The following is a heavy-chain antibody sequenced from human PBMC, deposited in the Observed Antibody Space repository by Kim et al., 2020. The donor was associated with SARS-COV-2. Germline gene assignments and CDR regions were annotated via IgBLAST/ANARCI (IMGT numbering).Heavy chain of an antibody. CDR1: GFTFSSYA. D-gene: IGHD6-19*01. V-gene: IGHV3-23*01. CDR2: ISGSGGST. Sequence: GGSLRLSCAASGFTFSSYAMSWVRQAPGKGLEWVSAISGSGGSTYYADSVKGRFTISRDNSKNTLYLQMNSLRAEDTAVYYCAKARKDEQWLGYYFDYWGQGTLVTVSS. CDR3: AKARKDEQWLGYYFDY. J-gene: IGHJ4*02.